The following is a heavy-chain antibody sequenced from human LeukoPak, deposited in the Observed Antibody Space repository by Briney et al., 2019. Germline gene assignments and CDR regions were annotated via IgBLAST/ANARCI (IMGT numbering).Heavy chain of an antibody. CDR2: IYYSGST. CDR3: ARGRDSSGYDFDY. D-gene: IGHD3-22*01. V-gene: IGHV4-59*08. Sequence: PSETLSLTCTVSGGSISSYYWSWIRQPPGKGLEWIGYIYYSGSTNYNPSLKSRVTISVDTSKNQFSLKLSSVTAADTAVYYCARGRDSSGYDFDYWGQGTLVTVSS. CDR1: GGSISSYY. J-gene: IGHJ4*02.